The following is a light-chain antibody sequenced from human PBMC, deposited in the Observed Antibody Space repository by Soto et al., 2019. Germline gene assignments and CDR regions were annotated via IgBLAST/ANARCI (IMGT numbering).Light chain of an antibody. CDR2: AAS. CDR3: QQYYSYPRT. J-gene: IGKJ1*01. Sequence: AIQVTQSPSSLSASVGDRVTISCRASQGIRNDLGWYQQKPGKAPKLLIYAASSLQSGVPSRFSGSGSGTDFTLTISSLQPEDFATYYCQQYYSYPRTFGQGTKVDIK. V-gene: IGKV1-6*01. CDR1: QGIRND.